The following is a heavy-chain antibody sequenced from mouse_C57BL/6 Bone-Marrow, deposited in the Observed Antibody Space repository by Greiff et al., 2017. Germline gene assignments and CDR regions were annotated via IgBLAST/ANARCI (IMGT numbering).Heavy chain of an antibody. CDR3: ARRDYPNAMDY. J-gene: IGHJ4*01. Sequence: EVQLQQSGPVLVKPGASVKMSCKASGYTFTDYYMNWVKQSPGKSLEWIGVINPYNGGTSYNQKFKGKATLTVDKSSSTAYMEHNSRTSEDSAVYYCARRDYPNAMDYWGQGTSVTVSS. CDR1: GYTFTDYY. V-gene: IGHV1-19*01. CDR2: INPYNGGT. D-gene: IGHD2-4*01.